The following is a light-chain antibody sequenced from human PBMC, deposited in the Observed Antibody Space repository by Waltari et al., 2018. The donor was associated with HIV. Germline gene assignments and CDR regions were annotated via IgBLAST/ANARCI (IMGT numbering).Light chain of an antibody. CDR2: ESI. CDR1: SSNIGDYY. Sequence: QSVLTQPPSVSAAPGQKVTISCPGSSSNIGDYYVAWYQQVPGTAPKLLIYESIKRPSGIPDRFSGSKSGTSATLGITGLQTGDEADYYCGTWDNSLDTLVFGGGTKLTVL. V-gene: IGLV1-51*02. J-gene: IGLJ2*01. CDR3: GTWDNSLDTLV.